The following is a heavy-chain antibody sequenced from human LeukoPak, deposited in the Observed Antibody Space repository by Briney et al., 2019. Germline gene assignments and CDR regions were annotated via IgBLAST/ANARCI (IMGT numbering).Heavy chain of an antibody. CDR1: GGSISSYY. CDR3: ARDPRAVGV. V-gene: IGHV4-4*07. J-gene: IGHJ6*02. Sequence: SETLSLTCTVSGGSISSYYWSWLRQSAGKGLEWIGRIYSSGSTNYNPSFTSRVTMSVDTSKNQFSLRLSSVTAADTAVYYCARDPRAVGVWGQGTTVTVSS. CDR2: IYSSGST.